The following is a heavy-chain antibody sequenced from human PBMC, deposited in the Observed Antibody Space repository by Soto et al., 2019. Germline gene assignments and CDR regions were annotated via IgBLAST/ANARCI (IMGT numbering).Heavy chain of an antibody. CDR1: GYTFTSSV. J-gene: IGHJ5*01. CDR3: ARVQEVEPPANNFFDS. D-gene: IGHD2-2*01. CDR2: ISTYNGNK. V-gene: IGHV1-18*01. Sequence: QVQLVQSGAEVKMPGASVKVSCKASGYTFTSSVISWLRQAPGQGLEWMGWISTYNGNKNYAQQFQGRLTMTTDTSTTTAYMELRSRRSDDTAVYSCARVQEVEPPANNFFDSWGQGTLVTVSS.